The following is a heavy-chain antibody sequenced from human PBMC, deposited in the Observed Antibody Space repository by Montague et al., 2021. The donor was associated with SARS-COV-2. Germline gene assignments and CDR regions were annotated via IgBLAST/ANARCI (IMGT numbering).Heavy chain of an antibody. J-gene: IGHJ2*01. CDR1: EFISYSYG. V-gene: IGHV3-33*01. CDR3: ALSLVTTEGYFDV. D-gene: IGHD4-17*01. CDR2: IWYDGTNK. Sequence: SLRLSCAPSEFISYSYGMHWVRQAPGKGLEWVAVIWYDGTNKYYADSVKGRLTISRDHSKNTLYLQMISLSAEDTAVYYCALSLVTTEGYFDVWGRGTLVSVSA.